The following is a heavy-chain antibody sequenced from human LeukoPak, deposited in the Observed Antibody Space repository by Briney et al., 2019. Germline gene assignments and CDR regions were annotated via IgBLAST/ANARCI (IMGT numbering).Heavy chain of an antibody. J-gene: IGHJ4*02. CDR1: GFTFDDYA. V-gene: IGHV3-9*01. Sequence: PGGSLRLSCAASGFTFDDYAMHWVRQAPGKGLEWVSGISWNSGSIGYADSVKGRFTISRDNAKNSLYLQMNSLRAEDTALYYCAKVIGGQLWFSSFDYWGQGTLVTVSS. CDR2: ISWNSGSI. CDR3: AKVIGGQLWFSSFDY. D-gene: IGHD5-18*01.